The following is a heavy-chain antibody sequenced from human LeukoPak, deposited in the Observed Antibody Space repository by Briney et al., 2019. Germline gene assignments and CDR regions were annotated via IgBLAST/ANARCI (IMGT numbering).Heavy chain of an antibody. CDR2: IYYSGST. D-gene: IGHD6-6*01. CDR1: GGSISSYY. J-gene: IGHJ4*02. V-gene: IGHV4-59*01. CDR3: ARGPLGIAARPGGGDY. Sequence: SETLSLTCTVSGGSISSYYWSWIRQPPGKGLEWIGYIYYSGSTNYNPSLKSRVTISVDTSKNQFSLKLSSVPAADTAVYYCARGPLGIAARPGGGDYWGQGTLVTVSS.